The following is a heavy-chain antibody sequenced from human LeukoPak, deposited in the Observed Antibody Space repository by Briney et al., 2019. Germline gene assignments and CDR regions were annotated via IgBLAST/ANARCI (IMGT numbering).Heavy chain of an antibody. CDR1: GFTFSSYW. CDR3: AKYQLPSPYYYYMDV. J-gene: IGHJ6*03. V-gene: IGHV3-23*01. CDR2: ISGSGGST. D-gene: IGHD2-2*01. Sequence: PGGSLRLSCAASGFTFSSYWVSWVRQAPGKGLEWVSAISGSGGSTYYADSVKGRFTISRDNSKNTLYLQMNSLRAEDTAVYYCAKYQLPSPYYYYMDVWGKGTTVTISS.